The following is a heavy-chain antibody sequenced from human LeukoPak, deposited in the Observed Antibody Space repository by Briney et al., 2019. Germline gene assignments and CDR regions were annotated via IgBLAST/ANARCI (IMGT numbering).Heavy chain of an antibody. J-gene: IGHJ5*02. CDR2: ISSSSSYI. D-gene: IGHD2-2*01. CDR3: ARVGGVPAATLYNWFDP. Sequence: GGSLRLSCAASGFTFSSYSMNWVRQAPGKGLEWVSSISSSSSYINYADSVKGRFTISRDNAKSSLYLQMNSLRAEDTAVYYCARVGGVPAATLYNWFDPWGQGTLVTVSS. CDR1: GFTFSSYS. V-gene: IGHV3-21*01.